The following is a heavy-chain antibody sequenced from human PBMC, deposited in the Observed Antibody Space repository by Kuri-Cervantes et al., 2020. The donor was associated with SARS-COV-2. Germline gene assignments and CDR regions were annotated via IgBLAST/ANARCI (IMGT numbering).Heavy chain of an antibody. CDR3: AGGTKWELLY. CDR2: INHSGST. Sequence: LRLSCDVYGGSFSGYYWSWIRQPPGKGLEWIGEINHSGSTNYNPSLKSRVTISVDTSKNHFSLKLSSVTAADTAVYYCAGGTKWELLYWGQGTLVTVSS. V-gene: IGHV4-34*01. J-gene: IGHJ4*02. D-gene: IGHD1-26*01. CDR1: GGSFSGYY.